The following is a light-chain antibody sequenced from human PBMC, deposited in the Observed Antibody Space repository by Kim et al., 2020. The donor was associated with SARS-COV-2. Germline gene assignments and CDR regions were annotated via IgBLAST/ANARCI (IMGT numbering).Light chain of an antibody. V-gene: IGLV1-44*01. CDR3: AAWDDSLRGVV. Sequence: QSVLTQPPSASGAPGQRVTISCSGSNSNVGSNRVHWFQQLPGTAPKLVIYSNGVRPSGVPERFSASESATAASLAISGLQSDDEADYYCAAWDDSLRGVVFGGGTQLTVL. CDR1: NSNVGSNR. CDR2: SNG. J-gene: IGLJ2*01.